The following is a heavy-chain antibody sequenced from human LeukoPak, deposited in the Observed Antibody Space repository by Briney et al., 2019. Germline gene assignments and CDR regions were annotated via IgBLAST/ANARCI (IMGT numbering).Heavy chain of an antibody. V-gene: IGHV2-70*01. CDR3: ARTNYYDSSGSGRAFDI. Sequence: ESGPTLVNPTQTLTLTCTFSGFSLSAGGVGVGWIRQPPGKALEWLALIYWDDDKYYSTSLKTRLTISKDTSKNQVVLTMTNMDPVDTATYYCARTNYYDSSGSGRAFDIWGQGTMVTVSS. J-gene: IGHJ3*02. D-gene: IGHD3-22*01. CDR1: GFSLSAGGVG. CDR2: IYWDDDK.